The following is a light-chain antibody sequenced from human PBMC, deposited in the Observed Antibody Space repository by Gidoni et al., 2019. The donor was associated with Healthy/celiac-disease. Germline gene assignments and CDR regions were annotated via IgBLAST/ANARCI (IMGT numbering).Light chain of an antibody. Sequence: QSALTQPRSVSGSPGQSVTISCTGTSSDVGGYNYVSWYQQHPGKAPKLMIYDVSTRPSGVPDRFSGSKSGNTASLTISGLQAEDESDYYCCSYAGSYTSLFGGGTKLTVL. J-gene: IGLJ2*01. CDR1: SSDVGGYNY. V-gene: IGLV2-11*01. CDR3: CSYAGSYTSL. CDR2: DVS.